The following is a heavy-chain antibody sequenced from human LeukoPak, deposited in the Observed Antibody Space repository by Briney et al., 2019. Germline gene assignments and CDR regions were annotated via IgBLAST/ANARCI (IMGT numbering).Heavy chain of an antibody. Sequence: GRSLRLSCAASGFTFSNYGLHWVRQAPGKGLEWVALISYDGRSNKYYADSVKGRFTISRDNAKNTLYLQMNSLRAEDTAVYYCARDIAVAGNYFDYWGQGTLVTVSS. D-gene: IGHD6-19*01. CDR1: GFTFSNYG. CDR2: ISYDGRSNK. J-gene: IGHJ4*02. V-gene: IGHV3-30*03. CDR3: ARDIAVAGNYFDY.